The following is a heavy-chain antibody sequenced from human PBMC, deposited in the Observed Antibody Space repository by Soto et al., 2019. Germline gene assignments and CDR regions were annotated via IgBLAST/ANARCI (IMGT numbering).Heavy chain of an antibody. CDR1: GGSIRSNNR. J-gene: IGHJ4*02. CDR2: IFHSGST. CDR3: ARVYSGSYSDY. V-gene: IGHV4-4*02. Sequence: QVQLQESGPGLVKPSGTLSLTCAVSGGSIRSNNRWSWVRQPPGKGLEWIGEIFHSGSTNYNPSLKTRVTISVDKSTNQFSLQLSPVTAADTAVYYCARVYSGSYSDYWRQGTLVTVSS. D-gene: IGHD1-26*01.